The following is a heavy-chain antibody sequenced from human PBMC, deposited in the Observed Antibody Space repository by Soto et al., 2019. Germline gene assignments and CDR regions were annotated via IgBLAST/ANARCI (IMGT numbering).Heavy chain of an antibody. CDR2: ISVNTGDT. CDR1: GYPFRIYG. J-gene: IGHJ4*02. D-gene: IGHD3-10*01. CDR3: ARAVEPDEAKIVGGTPDY. Sequence: QVQLVQSGPELRKPGASVKVSCKASGYPFRIYGFAWVRQAPGQGLEWMGWISVNTGDTKYAQRFQARLSMTTYASTNTDYRELRSIRAQDTAVYDCARAVEPDEAKIVGGTPDYWVPGNRVSVS. V-gene: IGHV1-18*04.